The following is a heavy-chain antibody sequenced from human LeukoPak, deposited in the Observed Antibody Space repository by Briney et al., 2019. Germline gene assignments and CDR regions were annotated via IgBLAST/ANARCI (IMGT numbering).Heavy chain of an antibody. V-gene: IGHV4-39*01. CDR2: IYYSGST. CDR1: GGSISSSSYY. Sequence: ASETLSLTCTVSGGSISSSSYYWGWIRQPPGKGLEWIGSIYYSGSTYYNPSVKSRVTISVDTSKNQFSLKLSSVTAADTAVYYCARQNRGSMIVVVITTSPFDYWGQGTLVTVSS. D-gene: IGHD3-22*01. CDR3: ARQNRGSMIVVVITTSPFDY. J-gene: IGHJ4*02.